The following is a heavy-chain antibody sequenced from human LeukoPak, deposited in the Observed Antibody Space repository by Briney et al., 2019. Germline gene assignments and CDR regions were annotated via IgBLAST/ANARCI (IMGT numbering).Heavy chain of an antibody. D-gene: IGHD3-3*01. V-gene: IGHV4-59*01. CDR1: VGSISSYY. Sequence: SETLSLTCTVSVGSISSYYWSWIRQPPGKGLEWIGYIYYSGSTNYNPSLKSRVTISVDPSKNQFSLKLSSVTAADTAVYYCAREDYDFWSGSETPYYYYMDVWGKGTTVTVSS. CDR2: IYYSGST. J-gene: IGHJ6*03. CDR3: AREDYDFWSGSETPYYYYMDV.